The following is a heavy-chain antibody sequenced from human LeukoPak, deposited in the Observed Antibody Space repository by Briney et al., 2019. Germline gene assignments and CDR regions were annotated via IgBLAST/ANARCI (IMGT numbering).Heavy chain of an antibody. D-gene: IGHD4-17*01. CDR2: INWNGGST. CDR1: GFTFDDYG. Sequence: GGSLRLSCAASGFTFDDYGMSWVRQAPGKGLEWVSGINWNGGSTGYADSVKGRFTISRDNAKNSLYLQMNSLRAEDTAVYYCARTLRKGNWFDPWGQGTLVTVSS. V-gene: IGHV3-20*04. J-gene: IGHJ5*02. CDR3: ARTLRKGNWFDP.